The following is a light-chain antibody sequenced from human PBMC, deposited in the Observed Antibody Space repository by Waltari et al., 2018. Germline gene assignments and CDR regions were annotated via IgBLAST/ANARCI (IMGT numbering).Light chain of an antibody. CDR1: QGITKY. CDR3: QQTHTTPYT. J-gene: IGKJ2*01. CDR2: TVS. V-gene: IGKV1-39*01. Sequence: DIQMTQSPASLSASVGETVTITCRASQGITKYLNWYQQKAGEVPKLLMFTVSTLQRGVSSRFSGRGSGTNFTLTITSLQREDFATYHCQQTHTTPYTFGQGTKLEI.